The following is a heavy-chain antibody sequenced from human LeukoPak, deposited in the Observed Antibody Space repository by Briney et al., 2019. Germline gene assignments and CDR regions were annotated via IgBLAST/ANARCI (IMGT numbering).Heavy chain of an antibody. CDR3: ARDQTYGDYGGIPDY. Sequence: ASVKVSCKAFGYTFTDYYMHWVRQAPGEGLEWMGIINPSGGSTSYAQKFQGRVTLTRDTSTSTVYMELSSLRSEDTAVYYCARDQTYGDYGGIPDYWGQGILVTVSS. CDR1: GYTFTDYY. J-gene: IGHJ4*02. V-gene: IGHV1-46*01. CDR2: INPSGGST. D-gene: IGHD4-17*01.